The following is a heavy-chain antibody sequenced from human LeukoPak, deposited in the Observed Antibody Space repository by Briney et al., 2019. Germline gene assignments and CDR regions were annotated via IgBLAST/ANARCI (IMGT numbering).Heavy chain of an antibody. D-gene: IGHD2-15*01. Sequence: SETLSLTCTVSGGSISSGSYYWSWIRQPAGKGLEWIGYIYYTGSTNYNSSLKSRVTISVDTSKNQFSLKLSSVTAADTAVYYCARNSCPSGSCYDNRGYFDYWGQGTLVTVSS. CDR2: IYYTGST. CDR1: GGSISSGSYY. CDR3: ARNSCPSGSCYDNRGYFDY. V-gene: IGHV4-61*10. J-gene: IGHJ4*02.